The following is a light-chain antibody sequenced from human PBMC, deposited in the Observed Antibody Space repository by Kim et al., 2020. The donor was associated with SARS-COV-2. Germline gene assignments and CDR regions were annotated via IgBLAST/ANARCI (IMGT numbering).Light chain of an antibody. CDR3: CSYAGSSTLV. J-gene: IGLJ2*01. CDR2: EVS. CDR1: SSGVGGYNL. V-gene: IGLV2-23*02. Sequence: GQSITTSCTGTSSGVGGYNLVSWYQQHPGKAPKLMIYEVSKRPSGVSNRFSGSKSGNTASLTISGLQAEDEADYYCCSYAGSSTLVFGGGTQLTVL.